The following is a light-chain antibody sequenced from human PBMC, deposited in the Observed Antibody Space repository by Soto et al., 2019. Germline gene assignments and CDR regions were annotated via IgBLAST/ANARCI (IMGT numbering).Light chain of an antibody. J-gene: IGKJ1*01. CDR1: QSVSSSY. CDR2: DAS. CDR3: QQYGSTPRT. V-gene: IGKV3-20*01. Sequence: EIEMTQSPCTLSLSPGERATISCRASQSVSSSYLAWYQQKPGQAPRLLIYDASSRATGIPDRFSGSGSGTDFTLTISRLGPEDFAVYYCQQYGSTPRTFGQGTKVEIK.